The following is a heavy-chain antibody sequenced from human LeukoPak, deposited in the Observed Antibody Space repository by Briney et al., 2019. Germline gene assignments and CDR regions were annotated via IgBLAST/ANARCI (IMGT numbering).Heavy chain of an antibody. CDR3: ARDQRYCSSSSCPREPFDY. Sequence: GGSLRLSCAASGFTFSSYWMSWVRQAPGKGLEWVANIKQDGSEKYYVDSVKGQFTISRDNAKNSLYLQMNSLRAEDTAVYYCARDQRYCSSSSCPREPFDYWGQGTLVTVSS. CDR1: GFTFSSYW. V-gene: IGHV3-7*05. CDR2: IKQDGSEK. J-gene: IGHJ4*02. D-gene: IGHD2-2*01.